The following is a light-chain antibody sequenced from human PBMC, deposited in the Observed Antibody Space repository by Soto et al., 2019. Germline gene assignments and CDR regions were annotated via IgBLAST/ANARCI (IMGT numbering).Light chain of an antibody. CDR3: QQYISSSPGT. V-gene: IGKV1-5*03. Sequence: DIQMTQSPSTLSASVGDRLTITCRASQSIYRWLAWYQQKPGKAPNLLIYEASTLHSGVPSRFSGSGSWTEFTLTISSLQPDDFATYYCQQYISSSPGTFGGGTKLEIQ. J-gene: IGKJ4*01. CDR1: QSIYRW. CDR2: EAS.